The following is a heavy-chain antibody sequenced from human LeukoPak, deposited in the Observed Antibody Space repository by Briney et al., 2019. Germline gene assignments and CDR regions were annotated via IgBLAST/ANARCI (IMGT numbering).Heavy chain of an antibody. D-gene: IGHD3-22*01. CDR3: ARRGYYDSGGYYGY. CDR1: GGSISSYY. V-gene: IGHV4-59*08. Sequence: PSETLSLTCTVSGGSISSYYWSWIRQPPGKGLEWIAYINYSGNNNYNPSLKSRVTISIDTPKNHFSLRLSSVAAADTAVYYCARRGYYDSGGYYGYWGQGTLVTVSS. CDR2: INYSGNN. J-gene: IGHJ4*02.